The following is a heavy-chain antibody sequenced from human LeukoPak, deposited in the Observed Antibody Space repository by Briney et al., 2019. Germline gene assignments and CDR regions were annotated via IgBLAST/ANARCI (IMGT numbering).Heavy chain of an antibody. CDR2: IDPNSGGT. J-gene: IGHJ4*02. CDR3: ARRAHGSWVDY. V-gene: IGHV1-2*02. D-gene: IGHD2-15*01. CDR1: GYTFTAYY. Sequence: ASVKVSCKASGYTFTAYYIHWVRQAPGQGLEWMGWIDPNSGGTNYAQNFQGRVTMTRDTSINTAYMEMTRLRFDDTAVYYCARRAHGSWVDYWGQGTLVTVSS.